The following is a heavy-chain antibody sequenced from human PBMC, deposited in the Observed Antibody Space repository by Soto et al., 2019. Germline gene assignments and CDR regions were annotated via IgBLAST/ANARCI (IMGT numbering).Heavy chain of an antibody. Sequence: SETLSLTCTVSGGSISSYYWSWIRQPPGKGLECIGYIYYSGSTNYNPSLKSRVTISVDTSKNQFSLKLSSVTAADTAVYYCAKRSSSSTFDYWGQGTLVTVSS. V-gene: IGHV4-59*08. CDR2: IYYSGST. CDR3: AKRSSSSTFDY. D-gene: IGHD6-6*01. CDR1: GGSISSYY. J-gene: IGHJ4*02.